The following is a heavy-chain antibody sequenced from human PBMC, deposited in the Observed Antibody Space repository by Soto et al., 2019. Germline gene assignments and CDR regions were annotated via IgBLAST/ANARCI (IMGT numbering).Heavy chain of an antibody. CDR2: TSYDGSEK. V-gene: IGHV3-30-3*01. J-gene: IGHJ6*02. CDR3: ARDFLRAPRGALDV. CDR1: GSTFGIFA. Sequence: PGGSLRLSCAASGSTFGIFAIHWVRQAPGKGLEWVAVTSYDGSEKYYADSVKGRFTISRDNSKNTLFLQMNSLRVEDTAFYFCARDFLRAPRGALDVWGQGTTVTVSS. D-gene: IGHD3-10*01.